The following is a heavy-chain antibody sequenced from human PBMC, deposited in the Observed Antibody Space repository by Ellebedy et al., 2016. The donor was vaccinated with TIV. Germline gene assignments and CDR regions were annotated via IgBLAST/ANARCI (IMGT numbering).Heavy chain of an antibody. CDR1: GSSISSGYY. CDR3: ARGLTGNAFDI. CDR2: IYYSGSA. J-gene: IGHJ3*02. D-gene: IGHD1-20*01. V-gene: IGHV4-30-4*01. Sequence: MPSETLSLPCSVSGSSISSGYYWSWIRQPPGKGLEWVGYIYYSGSAYYNSSLKGRVKISVDRSKKQISLELNSVTAADTAVYFCARGLTGNAFDIWGQGTMVTVSS.